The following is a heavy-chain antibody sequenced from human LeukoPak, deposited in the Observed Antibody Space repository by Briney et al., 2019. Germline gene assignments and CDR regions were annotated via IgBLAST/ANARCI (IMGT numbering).Heavy chain of an antibody. CDR2: IYSGGST. CDR3: ARESQGYSYGREYYYYYYMDV. D-gene: IGHD5-18*01. V-gene: IGHV3-53*01. CDR1: GFTVSSNY. J-gene: IGHJ6*03. Sequence: PGGSLRLSCAASGFTVSSNYLSWVRQAPGKGLEWVSLIYSGGSTYYADSVKGRFTISRDNSNNTVFLQMNSLRAEDTGVYYCARESQGYSYGREYYYYYYMDVWGKGATVT.